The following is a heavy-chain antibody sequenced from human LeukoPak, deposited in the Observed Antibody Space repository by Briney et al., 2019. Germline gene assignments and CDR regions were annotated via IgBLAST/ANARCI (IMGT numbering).Heavy chain of an antibody. CDR2: ISGSGGST. D-gene: IGHD4-17*01. CDR3: AKDHRDDYGDLFDY. Sequence: GGSLRLSCAASGFTVSTNYMSWVRQAPGKGLEWVSAISGSGGSTYYADSVKGRFTISRDNSKNTLYLQMNSLRAEDTAVYYCAKDHRDDYGDLFDYWGQGTLVTVSS. CDR1: GFTVSTNY. J-gene: IGHJ4*02. V-gene: IGHV3-23*01.